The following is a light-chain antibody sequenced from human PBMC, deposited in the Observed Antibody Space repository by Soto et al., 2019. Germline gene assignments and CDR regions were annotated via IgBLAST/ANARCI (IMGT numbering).Light chain of an antibody. Sequence: QSALTQPASVSGSPGQSITISCTGTSSDIGTYNYVSWYQQHPGQAPKLMIYDVSYRPSGVSDRFSGSKSGNTASLTISGLQAEDEADYYCYSCSRSSGTRYVFGTGTKVTVL. CDR1: SSDIGTYNY. V-gene: IGLV2-14*03. J-gene: IGLJ1*01. CDR3: YSCSRSSGTRYV. CDR2: DVS.